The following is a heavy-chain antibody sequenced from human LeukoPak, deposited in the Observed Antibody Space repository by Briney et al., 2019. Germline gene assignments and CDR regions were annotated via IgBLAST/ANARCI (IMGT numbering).Heavy chain of an antibody. J-gene: IGHJ5*02. V-gene: IGHV4-4*07. D-gene: IGHD3-22*01. CDR3: AREVAITMTLGNWFDP. Sequence: SETLSLTCTVSGGSISSYYWSWIRQPAGKGLEWIGRIYTSGSTNYNPSPKSRVTMSVDTSKNQFSLKLSSVTAADTAVYYCAREVAITMTLGNWFDPWGQGTLVTVSS. CDR2: IYTSGST. CDR1: GGSISSYY.